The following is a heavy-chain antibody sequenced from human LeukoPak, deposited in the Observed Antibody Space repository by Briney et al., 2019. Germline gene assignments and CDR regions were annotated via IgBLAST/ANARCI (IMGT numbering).Heavy chain of an antibody. D-gene: IGHD3-22*01. CDR3: ARDSPYYYDSSGYYYYYGMDV. V-gene: IGHV1-18*01. Sequence: ASVKVSCKASGYTFTSYGISWVRQAPGQGLEWMGWISAYNGNTNYAQKLQGRVTMTTDTSTSTAYMELRSLRSGDTAVYYCARDSPYYYDSSGYYYYYGMDVWGQGTTVTVSS. J-gene: IGHJ6*02. CDR2: ISAYNGNT. CDR1: GYTFTSYG.